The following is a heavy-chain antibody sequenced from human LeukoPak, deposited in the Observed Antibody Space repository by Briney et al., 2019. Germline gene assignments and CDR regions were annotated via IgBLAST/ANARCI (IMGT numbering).Heavy chain of an antibody. CDR1: GGSFSGYY. V-gene: IGHV4-34*01. CDR3: ARVGIAVAYYYYYGMDV. Sequence: SETLSLTCAVYGGSFSGYYWSWIRQPPGKGLEWIGEINHSGSTNYNPSLKSRVTISVDTSKNQSSLKLSSVTAADTAVYYCARVGIAVAYYYYYGMDVWGQGTTVTVSS. D-gene: IGHD6-19*01. J-gene: IGHJ6*02. CDR2: INHSGST.